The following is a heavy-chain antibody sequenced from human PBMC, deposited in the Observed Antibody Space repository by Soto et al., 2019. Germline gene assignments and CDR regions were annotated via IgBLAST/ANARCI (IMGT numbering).Heavy chain of an antibody. V-gene: IGHV3-74*01. D-gene: IGHD3-9*01. CDR1: GFPFSSYW. CDR2: ISGDGVTT. Sequence: EVQLVESGGDLVQRGGSLRLSCAASGFPFSSYWMHWVSHPPGKGLDWVARISGDGVTTYYADSVTGRVTVSRDNAKYTLSVQISGLRAEDTAVYYCAREYYGLLTGYYTDYWGQGTLVAVSS. J-gene: IGHJ4*02. CDR3: AREYYGLLTGYYTDY.